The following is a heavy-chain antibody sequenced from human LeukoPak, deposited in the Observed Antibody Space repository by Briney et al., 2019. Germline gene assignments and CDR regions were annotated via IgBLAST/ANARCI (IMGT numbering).Heavy chain of an antibody. CDR2: IRFDGSND. D-gene: IGHD3-10*01. CDR1: GFTFSNYG. Sequence: GGSLRLSCAASGFTFSNYGMHWVRQAPGKGLEWVAFIRFDGSNDYCAESVRGRLTISRENSKNTLSLQMRSLSAEDTALYYCAKGGGGVIMDWGQGTQVTVSS. J-gene: IGHJ4*02. CDR3: AKGGGGVIMD. V-gene: IGHV3-30*02.